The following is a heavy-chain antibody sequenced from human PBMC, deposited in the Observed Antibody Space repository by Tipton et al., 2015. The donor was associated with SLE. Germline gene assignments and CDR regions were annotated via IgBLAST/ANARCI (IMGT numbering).Heavy chain of an antibody. Sequence: TLSLTCAVYGGSFSSYYWSWIRQPPGKGLEWIGYIYYSGSTNYNPSLKSRVTISVDTSKNQFSLKLSSVTAADTAVYYCARGAPNWGRYFDYWGQGTLVTVSS. CDR3: ARGAPNWGRYFDY. CDR2: IYYSGST. D-gene: IGHD7-27*01. CDR1: GGSFSSYY. V-gene: IGHV4-59*01. J-gene: IGHJ4*02.